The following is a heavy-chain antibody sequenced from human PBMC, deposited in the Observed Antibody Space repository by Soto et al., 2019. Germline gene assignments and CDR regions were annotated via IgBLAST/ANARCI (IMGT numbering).Heavy chain of an antibody. CDR3: ASMGLLLWFGEI. D-gene: IGHD3-10*01. V-gene: IGHV3-23*01. J-gene: IGHJ4*02. CDR1: GFTFSSYA. CDR2: ISGSGGST. Sequence: GGSLRLSCAASGFTFSSYAMSWVRQAPGKGLEWVSAISGSGGSTYYADSVKGRFTISRDNSKNTLYLQMNSLRAEDTAVYYCASMGLLLWFGEIWGQGTLVTVSS.